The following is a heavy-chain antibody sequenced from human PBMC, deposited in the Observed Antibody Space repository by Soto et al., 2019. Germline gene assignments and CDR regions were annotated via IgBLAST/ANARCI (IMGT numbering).Heavy chain of an antibody. CDR3: ARGVVPAANEEYHFDY. CDR1: GDTFSSYA. Sequence: QVQLVQSGAEVKKPGSSVKVSCKASGDTFSSYAISWVRQAPGQGLEWMGGIIPIFGTANYAQKFQGRVTITADESTSTAYMDLSSLRSEDTAAYYCARGVVPAANEEYHFDYWGQGTLVTVSS. D-gene: IGHD2-2*01. J-gene: IGHJ4*02. V-gene: IGHV1-69*01. CDR2: IIPIFGTA.